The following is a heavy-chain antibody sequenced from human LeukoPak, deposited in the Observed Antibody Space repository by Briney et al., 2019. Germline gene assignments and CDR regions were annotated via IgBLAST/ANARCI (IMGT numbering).Heavy chain of an antibody. CDR3: ARGITTVVTLNWFDP. CDR2: INHSGST. CDR1: GGSFSGYY. V-gene: IGHV4-34*01. D-gene: IGHD4-23*01. Sequence: PSETLSLTCSVYGGSFSGYYWSWIRQPPGKGLEWIGEINHSGSTNYNPSLKSRVTISVDTSKNQFSLKLSSVTAAGTAVYYCARGITTVVTLNWFDPWGQGTLVTVSS. J-gene: IGHJ5*02.